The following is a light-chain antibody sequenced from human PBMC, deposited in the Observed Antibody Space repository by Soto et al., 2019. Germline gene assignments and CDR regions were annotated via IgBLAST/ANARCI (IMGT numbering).Light chain of an antibody. CDR2: EVS. Sequence: QSALTQPASVSRSPGQSITISCTGTTSDVGGYNYVSWYQQHPGKAPKLMICEVSNRPSGVSNRFSGSKSGNTASLTISGLQAEDEADYYCSSYTSSGTLVVFGGGTKLTVL. CDR3: SSYTSSGTLVV. J-gene: IGLJ2*01. CDR1: TSDVGGYNY. V-gene: IGLV2-14*01.